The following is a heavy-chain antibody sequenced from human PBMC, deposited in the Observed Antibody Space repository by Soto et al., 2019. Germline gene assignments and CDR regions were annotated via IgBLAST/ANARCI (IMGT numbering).Heavy chain of an antibody. CDR1: GGSISSSSYY. CDR3: ARRREQWLGYYFDY. D-gene: IGHD6-19*01. CDR2: IYYSGST. J-gene: IGHJ4*02. V-gene: IGHV4-39*01. Sequence: SDTLSLTCTVSGGSISSSSYYWGWIRQPPGKGLEWIGSIYYSGSTYYNPSLKSRVTISVDTSKNQFSLKLSSVTAADTAVYYCARRREQWLGYYFDYWGQGTLVTVSS.